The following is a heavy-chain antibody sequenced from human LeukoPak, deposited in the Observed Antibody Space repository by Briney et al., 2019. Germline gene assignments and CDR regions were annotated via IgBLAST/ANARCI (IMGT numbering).Heavy chain of an antibody. CDR1: GFTFSSYG. D-gene: IGHD3-22*01. CDR3: AHTDSYYFDSGMVS. Sequence: PGGSLRLSCVASGFTFSSYGMHWVRQAPGKGLEWVAVISYDGSYKYYADSVKGRFTISRENSKNTLYLQMNSLRAEDTAVYYCAHTDSYYFDSGMVSWGQGALVTVSS. J-gene: IGHJ5*02. V-gene: IGHV3-30*03. CDR2: ISYDGSYK.